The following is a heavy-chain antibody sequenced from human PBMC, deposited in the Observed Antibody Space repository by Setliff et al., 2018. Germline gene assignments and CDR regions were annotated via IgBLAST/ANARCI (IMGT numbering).Heavy chain of an antibody. J-gene: IGHJ4*02. D-gene: IGHD3-10*01. CDR1: GYTFTDYY. CDR3: TTGLRHGVPYFDL. CDR2: VDPEDGHT. Sequence: ASVKVSCKASGYTFTDYYMHWVQQAPGRGLEWMGRVDPEDGHTKYAEKFQGRITISADMSLDIAHMELGSLTSEDTAVYYCTTGLRHGVPYFDLWGQGTLVTVSS. V-gene: IGHV1-69-2*01.